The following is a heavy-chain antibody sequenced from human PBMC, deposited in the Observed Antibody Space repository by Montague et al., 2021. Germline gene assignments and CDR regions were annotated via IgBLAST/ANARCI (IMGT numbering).Heavy chain of an antibody. CDR3: ARRGIVGGGQKGYFYAMDV. V-gene: IGHV4-34*01. J-gene: IGHJ6*02. Sequence: SETLSLTRAVSGGSFSVYSWTWIRQYPGNRLEWIGEVNERGSSNFNPSLKGRLTTSVDTSNKHLSLNLRSVTAADTAVYYCARRGIVGGGQKGYFYAMDVWGQGTTVIVSS. CDR2: VNERGSS. CDR1: GGSFSVYS. D-gene: IGHD1-26*01.